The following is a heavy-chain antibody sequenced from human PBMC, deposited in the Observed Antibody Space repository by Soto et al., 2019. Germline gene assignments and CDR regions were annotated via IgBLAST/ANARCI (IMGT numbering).Heavy chain of an antibody. D-gene: IGHD2-2*01. CDR3: VSSRSAIYGDALDV. V-gene: IGHV4-30-2*01. CDR1: GGSISSGGYS. J-gene: IGHJ3*01. CDR2: TYHSGIT. Sequence: SETLSLTCAVSGGSISSGGYSWSWIRQPPGKGLEWIGYTYHSGITYYNPSLKSRVTISVDRSKDQFSLKLSSVTAADTAVYYCVSSRSAIYGDALDVWGQGTMVTVS.